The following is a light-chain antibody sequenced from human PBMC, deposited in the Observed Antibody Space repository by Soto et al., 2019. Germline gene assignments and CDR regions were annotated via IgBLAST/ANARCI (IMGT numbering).Light chain of an antibody. J-gene: IGLJ3*02. V-gene: IGLV2-14*01. CDR3: TSYTRSSTWV. CDR2: EVS. CDR1: SSDVGIYNF. Sequence: QSALTQPPSASGSPGQSVTISCTGTSSDVGIYNFVSWFQQHPGKAPKLMIYEVSNRPSGVSNRFSASKSGNTASLTISGLQAEDEADYYCTSYTRSSTWVFGGGTQLTVL.